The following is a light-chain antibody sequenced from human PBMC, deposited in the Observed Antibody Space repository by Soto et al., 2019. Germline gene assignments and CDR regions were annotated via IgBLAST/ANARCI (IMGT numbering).Light chain of an antibody. CDR3: QQYGSSGT. J-gene: IGKJ1*01. Sequence: EIVLTQSPGTLSLSPGERATLSCRASQSVSNNYLAWYQQKPGQAPRLIIYGASNRATGIPDRFSGSGSGTDFTLTISRLETEDFAVYYCQQYGSSGTFGQGTKVEIK. CDR1: QSVSNNY. CDR2: GAS. V-gene: IGKV3-20*01.